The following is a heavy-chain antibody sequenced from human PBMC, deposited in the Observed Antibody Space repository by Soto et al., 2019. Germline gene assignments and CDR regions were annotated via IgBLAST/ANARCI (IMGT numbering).Heavy chain of an antibody. J-gene: IGHJ4*02. Sequence: SETLSLTCTVSGGSISSGDYYWSWIRQPPGKGLEWIGYIYYSGSTYYNPPLKSRVTISVDTSKNQFSLKLSSVTAADTAVYYCARAHYDSSGPNFDYWGQGTLVTVSS. CDR1: GGSISSGDYY. CDR2: IYYSGST. D-gene: IGHD3-22*01. V-gene: IGHV4-30-4*01. CDR3: ARAHYDSSGPNFDY.